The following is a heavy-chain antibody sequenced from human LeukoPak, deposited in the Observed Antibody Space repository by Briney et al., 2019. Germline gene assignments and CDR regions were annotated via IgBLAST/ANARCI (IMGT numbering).Heavy chain of an antibody. V-gene: IGHV3-30*03. Sequence: GGSLRLSCAASGFTFSGYGMHWVRQAPGKGLEWVAVISYDGSNKYYADSVKGRFTISRDNSKNTLYLQMNSLRAEDTAVYYCARGDSSGYYYSKTPDYWGRGTLVTVSS. CDR1: GFTFSGYG. D-gene: IGHD3-22*01. CDR3: ARGDSSGYYYSKTPDY. CDR2: ISYDGSNK. J-gene: IGHJ4*02.